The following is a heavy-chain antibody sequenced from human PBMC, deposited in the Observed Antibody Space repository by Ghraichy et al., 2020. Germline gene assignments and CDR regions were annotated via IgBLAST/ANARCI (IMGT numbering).Heavy chain of an antibody. J-gene: IGHJ6*02. D-gene: IGHD3-3*01. CDR1: GFTFSGSA. V-gene: IGHV3-73*01. CDR3: TRHGTNDFWSGYHYYYYGMDV. CDR2: IRSKANSYAT. Sequence: GGSLRLSCAASGFTFSGSAMHWVRQASGKGLEWVGRIRSKANSYATAYAASVKGRFTISRDDSKNTAYLQMNSLKTEDTAVYYCTRHGTNDFWSGYHYYYYGMDVWGQGTTVTVSS.